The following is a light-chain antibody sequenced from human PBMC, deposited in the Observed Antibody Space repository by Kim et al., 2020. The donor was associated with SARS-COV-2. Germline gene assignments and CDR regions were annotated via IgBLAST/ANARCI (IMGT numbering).Light chain of an antibody. V-gene: IGKV1-17*01. CDR1: QDIRND. CDR3: LQHNTYPIT. CDR2: GAA. Sequence: ASVGDRVTITCRGSQDIRNDLGGYQQNPGRAPKRLIYGAASLQSRVPSRFSGSGAGTEFTLTISSLQPEDFATYFCLQHNTYPITFGQGTRLEIK. J-gene: IGKJ5*01.